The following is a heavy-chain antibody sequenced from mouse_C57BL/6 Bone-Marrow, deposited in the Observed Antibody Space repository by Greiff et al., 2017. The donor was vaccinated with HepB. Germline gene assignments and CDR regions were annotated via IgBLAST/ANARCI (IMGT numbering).Heavy chain of an antibody. V-gene: IGHV1-52*01. CDR3: ATSSGYGYYYAMDY. Sequence: VQLQQPGAELVRPGSSVKLSCKASGYTFTSYWMHWVKQRPIQGLEWIGNIDPSDSETHYNQKFKDKATLTVDKSSSTAYMQLSSLTSEDSAVYYCATSSGYGYYYAMDYWGQGTSVTVSS. J-gene: IGHJ4*01. CDR1: GYTFTSYW. CDR2: IDPSDSET. D-gene: IGHD3-2*02.